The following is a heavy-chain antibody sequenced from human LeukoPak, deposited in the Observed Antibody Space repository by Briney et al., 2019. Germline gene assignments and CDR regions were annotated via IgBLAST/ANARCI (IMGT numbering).Heavy chain of an antibody. Sequence: SGTLSLTCAVSGGSISSSNWWSWVRQPPGKGLEWIGEIYHSGSTNYNPSPKSRVTISVAKNQFSLKLSSVTAADTAVYFCARDIGIYPHVAFGIWGQGTLVTVSS. V-gene: IGHV4-4*02. D-gene: IGHD1-26*01. CDR1: GGSISSSNW. J-gene: IGHJ3*02. CDR2: IYHSGST. CDR3: ARDIGIYPHVAFGI.